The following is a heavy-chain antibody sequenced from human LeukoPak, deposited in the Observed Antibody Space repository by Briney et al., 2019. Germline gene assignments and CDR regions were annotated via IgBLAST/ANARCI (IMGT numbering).Heavy chain of an antibody. CDR3: APHPPSMVRGVIISY. CDR2: INWNGGST. J-gene: IGHJ4*02. V-gene: IGHV3-20*04. Sequence: PGGSLRLSCAASGFTFDDYGMSWVRQAPGKGLEWVSGINWNGGSTGYADSVKGRFTISRDNAKNSLYLQMNSLRAEDTAVYYCAPHPPSMVRGVIISYWGQGTLVTVSS. CDR1: GFTFDDYG. D-gene: IGHD3-10*01.